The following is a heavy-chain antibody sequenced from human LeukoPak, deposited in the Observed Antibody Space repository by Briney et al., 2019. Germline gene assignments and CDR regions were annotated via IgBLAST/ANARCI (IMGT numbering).Heavy chain of an antibody. V-gene: IGHV4-61*01. CDR3: ARGKGFDY. J-gene: IGHJ4*02. CDR1: GGSISSGSYY. Sequence: SQTLSLTCTVSGGSISSGSYYWSWIRQPPGKGLEWIGYIYYSGSTNYNPSLKSRVTISVDTSKNQFSLKLSSVTAADTAVYYCARGKGFDYWGQGTLVTVSS. CDR2: IYYSGST.